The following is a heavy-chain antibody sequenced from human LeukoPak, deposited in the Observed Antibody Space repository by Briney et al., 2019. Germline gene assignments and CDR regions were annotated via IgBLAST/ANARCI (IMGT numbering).Heavy chain of an antibody. D-gene: IGHD2-15*01. CDR2: FKSKTDGGTT. Sequence: GGALRLSCAAPGFTFSHAWMSRVRQAPGKGVEWVGRFKSKTDGGTTDYAEPVKGRFAISRDDSKSTLYLQMNSLKTEDTAVYYCTTDLRQLILPTNDYWGQGTLVTVSS. J-gene: IGHJ4*02. V-gene: IGHV3-15*01. CDR3: TTDLRQLILPTNDY. CDR1: GFTFSHAW.